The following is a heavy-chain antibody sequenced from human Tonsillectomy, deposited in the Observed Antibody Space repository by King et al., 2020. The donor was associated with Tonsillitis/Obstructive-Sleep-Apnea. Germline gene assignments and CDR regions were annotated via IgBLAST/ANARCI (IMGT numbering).Heavy chain of an antibody. CDR2: IYSGGGT. V-gene: IGHV3-66*01. CDR1: GFTVSSNY. CDR3: ARSRYYYDSSGSLDI. J-gene: IGHJ3*02. Sequence: QLVQSGGGLVQPGGSLRLSCAASGFTVSSNYMSWVRQAPGKGLEWVSVIYSGGGTYYADSVKGRFTISRDNSKNTLYLQMNSLRAEDTAVYYCARSRYYYDSSGSLDIWGQGTMVTVSS. D-gene: IGHD3-22*01.